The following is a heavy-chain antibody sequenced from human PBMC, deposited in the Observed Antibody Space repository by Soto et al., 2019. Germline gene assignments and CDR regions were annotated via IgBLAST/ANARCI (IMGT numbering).Heavy chain of an antibody. CDR1: GGSISSGGYY. Sequence: SETLSLTCTVSGGSISSGGYYWSWIRQHPGKGLEWIGYIYYSGSTYYNPSLKSRVTISVDTSKNQFSLKLSSVTAADTAVYYCARDQEISSSSLYYYGMDVWGQGTTVTVSS. J-gene: IGHJ6*02. V-gene: IGHV4-31*03. CDR3: ARDQEISSSSLYYYGMDV. CDR2: IYYSGST. D-gene: IGHD6-6*01.